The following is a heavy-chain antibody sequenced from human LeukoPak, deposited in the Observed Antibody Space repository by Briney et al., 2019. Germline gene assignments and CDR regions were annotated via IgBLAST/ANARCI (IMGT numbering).Heavy chain of an antibody. CDR2: ISGDGGST. D-gene: IGHD2-21*02. CDR1: GFTFDDYA. V-gene: IGHV3-43*02. CDR3: AKDRRDYCGGDCYSIEYFQH. J-gene: IGHJ1*01. Sequence: PGGSLRLSCAASGFTFDDYAMHWVRQAPGKGLEWVSLISGDGGSTYYADSVKGRFTISRDNSKNSLYLQMNSLRTEDTALYYCAKDRRDYCGGDCYSIEYFQHWGQSTLVSVSS.